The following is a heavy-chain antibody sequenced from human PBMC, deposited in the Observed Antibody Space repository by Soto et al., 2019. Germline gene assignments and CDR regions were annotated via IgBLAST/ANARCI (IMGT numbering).Heavy chain of an antibody. CDR2: ISSSSSYI. Sequence: GGSLRLSCAASGFTFSSYSMNWVRQAPGKGLEWVSSISSSSSYIYYADSVKGRFTISRDNAENSLYLQMNSLRAEDTAVYYCARVPRIAARPGWFDPWGQGTLVTVSS. J-gene: IGHJ5*02. CDR3: ARVPRIAARPGWFDP. D-gene: IGHD6-6*01. CDR1: GFTFSSYS. V-gene: IGHV3-21*01.